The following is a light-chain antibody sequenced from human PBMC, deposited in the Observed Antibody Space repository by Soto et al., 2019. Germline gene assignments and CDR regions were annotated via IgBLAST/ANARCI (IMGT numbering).Light chain of an antibody. V-gene: IGLV1-40*01. Sequence: QSALTQPPSVSGAPGQRVTISCTGSSSNIGSTYDVQWYQQLPGTAPKLLIHGNNNRPSGVPDRFSASKSGTSASLALAGLQAEDEAFYYCQSYDSSLNGYVFGSGTKVTV. J-gene: IGLJ1*01. CDR3: QSYDSSLNGYV. CDR2: GNN. CDR1: SSNIGSTYD.